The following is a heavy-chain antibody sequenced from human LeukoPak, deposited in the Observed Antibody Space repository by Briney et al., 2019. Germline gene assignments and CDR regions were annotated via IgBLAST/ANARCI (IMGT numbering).Heavy chain of an antibody. V-gene: IGHV4-61*01. CDR2: IYYSGST. CDR3: ARDGDY. J-gene: IGHJ4*02. CDR1: GGSASSGSYC. Sequence: SETLSLTCTVSGGSASSGSYCWSWIRQPPGKGLEWIGYIYYSGSTNYNPSLKSRVTISADTSKNQFSLKLSSVTAADTAVYYCARDGDYWGQGTLVTVSS.